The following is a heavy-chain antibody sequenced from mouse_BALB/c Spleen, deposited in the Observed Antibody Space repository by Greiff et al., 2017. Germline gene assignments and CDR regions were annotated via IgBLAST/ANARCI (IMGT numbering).Heavy chain of an antibody. D-gene: IGHD1-1*02. J-gene: IGHJ4*01. CDR1: GFTFSDYG. CDR3: ARDMDSDAMDY. V-gene: IGHV5-15*02. Sequence: EVKVVESGGGLVQPGGSRKLSCAASGFTFSDYGMAWVRQAPGKGPEWVAFISNLAYSIYYADTVTGRFTISRENAKNTLYLEMSSLRSEDTAMYYCARDMDSDAMDYWGQGTSVTVSS. CDR2: ISNLAYSI.